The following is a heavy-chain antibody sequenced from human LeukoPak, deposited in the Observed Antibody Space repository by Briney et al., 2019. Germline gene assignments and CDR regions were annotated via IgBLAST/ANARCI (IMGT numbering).Heavy chain of an antibody. CDR2: IYSGDNT. J-gene: IGHJ4*02. D-gene: IGHD3-16*01. CDR1: GFTVSSNY. Sequence: PGGSVGLSCAASGFTVSSNYMSWVSQAPEKGLEWVSVIYSGDNTYYADSVKGRFTISRDNSKNTLYLQMNSLRAEDTAVYYCARDGRAAGEYIAYCGQGSPLTVSS. V-gene: IGHV3-66*01. CDR3: ARDGRAAGEYIAY.